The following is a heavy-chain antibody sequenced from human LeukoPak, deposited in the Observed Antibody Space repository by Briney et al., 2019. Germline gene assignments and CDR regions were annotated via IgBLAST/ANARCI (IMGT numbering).Heavy chain of an antibody. CDR1: GYTFTSYG. CDR3: ARTPIKLWFGELSYFDY. CDR2: ISACNGNT. J-gene: IGHJ4*02. D-gene: IGHD3-10*01. V-gene: IGHV1-18*01. Sequence: ASVKVSCKASGYTFTSYGISWVRQAPGQGLEWMGWISACNGNTNYAQKLQGRVTMTTDTSTSTAYMELRSLRSDDTAVYYCARTPIKLWFGELSYFDYWGQGTLVTVSS.